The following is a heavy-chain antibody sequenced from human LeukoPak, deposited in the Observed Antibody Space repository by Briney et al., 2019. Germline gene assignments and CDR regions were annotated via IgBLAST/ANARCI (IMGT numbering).Heavy chain of an antibody. J-gene: IGHJ6*03. Sequence: PSETLSLTCTVSGGSVTDYYWSWIRQSPGKGLEWIGYIYYTGTSYNPSLKSRVTISADTSKNQFSLKLISVTAADTAVYYCARVSWERYYDSGSDHYYYMDVWGKGTTVTISS. V-gene: IGHV4-59*02. CDR3: ARVSWERYYDSGSDHYYYMDV. CDR1: GGSVTDYY. D-gene: IGHD3-10*01. CDR2: IYYTGT.